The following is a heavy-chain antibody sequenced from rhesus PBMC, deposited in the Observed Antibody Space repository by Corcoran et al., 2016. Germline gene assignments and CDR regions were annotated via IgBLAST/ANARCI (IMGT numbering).Heavy chain of an antibody. CDR3: ARRGQLDY. CDR2: SYGSGGST. D-gene: IGHD6-25*01. J-gene: IGHJ4*01. CDR1: GGSISDSSY. Sequence: QVQLQESGPGLVKPSETLSLTCAVSGGSISDSSYWSWIRQPPGKGLEGVGYSYGSGGSTSYNPSLKCRVTISTDTSKNQFSLKLSSVTAADTAVYYCARRGQLDYWGQGVLVTVSS. V-gene: IGHV4-106*01.